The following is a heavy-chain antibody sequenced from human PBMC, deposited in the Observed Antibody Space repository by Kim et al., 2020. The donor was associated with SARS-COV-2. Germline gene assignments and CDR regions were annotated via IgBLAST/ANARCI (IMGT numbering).Heavy chain of an antibody. D-gene: IGHD3-10*01. J-gene: IGHJ5*02. CDR3: ARFPPGLLWFGELSDWFDP. CDR1: GGTFSSYA. CDR2: IIPIFGTA. Sequence: SVKVSCKASGGTFSSYAISWVRQAPGQGLEWMGGIIPIFGTANYAQKFQGRVTITADESTSTAYMELSSLRSEDTAVYYCARFPPGLLWFGELSDWFDPWGQGTLVTVSS. V-gene: IGHV1-69*13.